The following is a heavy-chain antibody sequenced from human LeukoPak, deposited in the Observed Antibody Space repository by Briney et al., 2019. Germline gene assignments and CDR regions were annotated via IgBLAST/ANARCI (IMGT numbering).Heavy chain of an antibody. CDR2: INQDGSEK. V-gene: IGHV3-7*02. CDR1: GFTFSSYA. J-gene: IGHJ4*02. Sequence: GGSLRLSCAASGFTFSSYAMSWVRQAPGKGLEWVANINQDGSEKDHVDSVKGRFTISRDNAKNSLYLQMSSLRAEDTAVYYCASGSGSGWSEDYWGQGTLVTVSS. D-gene: IGHD6-19*01. CDR3: ASGSGSGWSEDY.